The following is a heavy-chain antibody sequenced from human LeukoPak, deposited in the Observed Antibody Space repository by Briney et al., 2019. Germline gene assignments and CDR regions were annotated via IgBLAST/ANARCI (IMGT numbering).Heavy chain of an antibody. V-gene: IGHV3-30*18. CDR1: GFTFSIHG. CDR2: ISYDGGDK. D-gene: IGHD5-18*01. CDR3: AQISVDTRRNRWSDFDS. Sequence: GGSLRLSCAASGFTFSIHGMHWVRQAPDKGLEWVAVISYDGGDKYYADSVKGRFTISRDNSKNMLYLQMNSLRAEDTAVYYCAQISVDTRRNRWSDFDSWGRGILVTVSS. J-gene: IGHJ4*02.